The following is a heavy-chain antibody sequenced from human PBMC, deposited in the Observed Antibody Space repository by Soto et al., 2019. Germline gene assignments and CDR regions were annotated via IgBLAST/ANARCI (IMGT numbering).Heavy chain of an antibody. CDR3: ATHNHYTFEY. D-gene: IGHD3-10*01. CDR1: GFTFSMSW. J-gene: IGHJ4*02. CDR2: IKPDGSDT. Sequence: GGSLRLSCAASGFTFSMSWMTWIRQAPGKGLEWVAQIKPDGSDTLYVDSMKGRFTISRDNSKNSLYLQMDSLRAEDTALYYCATHNHYTFEYWGQGALVTVSS. V-gene: IGHV3-7*01.